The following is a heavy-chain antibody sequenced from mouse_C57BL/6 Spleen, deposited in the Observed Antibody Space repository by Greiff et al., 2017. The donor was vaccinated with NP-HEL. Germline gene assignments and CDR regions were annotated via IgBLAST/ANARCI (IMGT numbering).Heavy chain of an antibody. CDR2: ISDGGSYT. D-gene: IGHD1-1*01. CDR1: GFTFSSYA. J-gene: IGHJ1*03. Sequence: EVQLVESGGGLVKPGGSLKLSCAASGFTFSSYAMSWVRQTPEKRLEWVATISDGGSYTYYPDNVKGRFTISRDNAKNNLYLQMSHLKSEDTAMYYCARDRVGHYYGSSRGWYFDVWGTGTTVTVSS. V-gene: IGHV5-4*01. CDR3: ARDRVGHYYGSSRGWYFDV.